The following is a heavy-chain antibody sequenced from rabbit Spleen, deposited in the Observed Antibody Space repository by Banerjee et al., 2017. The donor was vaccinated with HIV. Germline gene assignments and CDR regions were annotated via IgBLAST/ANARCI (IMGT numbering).Heavy chain of an antibody. V-gene: IGHV1S45*01. D-gene: IGHD4-1*01. CDR1: GFDFSGDYK. Sequence: QEQLKETGGGLVQPGGSLTLSCKASGFDFSGDYKIWVRQAPGKGLEWIACINADTVKSVYASWATGPFTFSRSSSTTVTLQMTSLTAADTAAYFCARGLAGIIGWNFYLWGPGTLVTVS. J-gene: IGHJ4*01. CDR2: INADTVKS. CDR3: ARGLAGIIGWNFYL.